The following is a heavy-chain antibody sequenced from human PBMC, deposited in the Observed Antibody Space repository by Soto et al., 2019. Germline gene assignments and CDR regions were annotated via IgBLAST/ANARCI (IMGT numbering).Heavy chain of an antibody. CDR3: ASQTPIAGILTGYYYYGMVV. D-gene: IGHD3-9*01. V-gene: IGHV4-39*01. Sequence: PSETLSLTCTVSGGSISSSSYYWGWIRQPPGKGLEWIGSIYYSGSTYYNPSLKSRVTISVDTSKNQFSLKLSSVTAADTAVYYCASQTPIAGILTGYYYYGMVVWGQGTTVT. CDR1: GGSISSSSYY. CDR2: IYYSGST. J-gene: IGHJ6*02.